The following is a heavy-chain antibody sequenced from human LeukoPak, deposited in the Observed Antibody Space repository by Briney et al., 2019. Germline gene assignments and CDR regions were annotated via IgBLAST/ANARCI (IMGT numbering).Heavy chain of an antibody. J-gene: IGHJ4*02. CDR2: INPSGGST. V-gene: IGHV1-46*01. Sequence: GASVKVSCKASGYTFTSYYMHWVRQAPGQGLGWMGIINPSGGSTSYAQKFQGRVTMTRDTSTSTVYMELSSLRSEDTAVYYCARALERVEVIQNCYGYWGQGTLVTVSS. CDR1: GYTFTSYY. CDR3: ARALERVEVIQNCYGY. D-gene: IGHD2/OR15-2a*01.